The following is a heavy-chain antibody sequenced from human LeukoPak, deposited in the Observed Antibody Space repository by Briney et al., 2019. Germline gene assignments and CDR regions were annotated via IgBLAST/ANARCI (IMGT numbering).Heavy chain of an antibody. CDR1: GYTFSTYW. V-gene: IGHV5-51*01. CDR2: IYPDDSDT. Sequence: GESLKISCKGSGYTFSTYWIAWVRQMPGKGLEWMGIIYPDDSDTRCSLSFQGQVTTSADKSISTAYLQWSSLKASDTAMFFCARQKGVGGSGYYNWGQGTLVTVSS. J-gene: IGHJ4*02. D-gene: IGHD5-12*01. CDR3: ARQKGVGGSGYYN.